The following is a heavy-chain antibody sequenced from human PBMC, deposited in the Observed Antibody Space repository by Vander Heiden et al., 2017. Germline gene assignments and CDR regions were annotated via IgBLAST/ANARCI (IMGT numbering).Heavy chain of an antibody. J-gene: IGHJ4*02. CDR1: GFTFSRYA. V-gene: IGHV3-23*01. CDR2: IRGSGGST. D-gene: IGHD2-21*02. Sequence: EVQLLESGGGWVQPGGSLRLPCAASGFTFSRYAMDWVRQAPGKGLEWVSAIRGSGGSTYYADSVKGRFTISRDNSKNTLYLQMNSLRAEDTAVYYCAKLHPDCGGDCIWGQGTLVTVSS. CDR3: AKLHPDCGGDCI.